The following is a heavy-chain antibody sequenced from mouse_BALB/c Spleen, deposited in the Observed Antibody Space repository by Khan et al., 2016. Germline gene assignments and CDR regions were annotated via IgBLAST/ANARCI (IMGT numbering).Heavy chain of an antibody. CDR3: ARSGGWLFDY. V-gene: IGHV1S29*02. CDR1: GYTFTDYN. CDR2: IYPFNGDS. J-gene: IGHJ2*01. D-gene: IGHD2-3*01. Sequence: VQLQQSGPELVKPGASVKISCKASGYTFTDYNMHWVKQSHGKSLEWIGYIYPFNGDSGCNQKFKSKATLTVDNSSSTAYMELTSLTSADSAVFDGARSGGWLFDYWGQGTTRTVSS.